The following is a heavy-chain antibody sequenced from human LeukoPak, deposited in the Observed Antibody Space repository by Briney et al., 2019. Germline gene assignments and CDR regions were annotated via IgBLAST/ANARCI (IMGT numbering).Heavy chain of an antibody. V-gene: IGHV2-5*02. D-gene: IGHD2-21*01. CDR1: GFSLITSGVA. CDR2: LYCDDDD. J-gene: IGHJ4*02. Sequence: ESGPTLVKPTQTLTLTCTFSGFSLITSGVAVGWIRQPPGKSLEWIALLYCDDDDRYSPSLKIRLTIINETSRNRVVRTMTNMDPVDTATYYCARSIRIGREGGGDKAYYFDSWGQGTLLTVSS. CDR3: ARSIRIGREGGGDKAYYFDS.